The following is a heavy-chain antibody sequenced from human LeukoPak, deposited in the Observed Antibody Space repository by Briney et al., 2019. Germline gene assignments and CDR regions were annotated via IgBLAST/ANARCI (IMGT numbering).Heavy chain of an antibody. CDR1: GFTFSSYG. J-gene: IGHJ6*02. CDR3: ANSHYDSSGYYPYYYYGMDV. D-gene: IGHD3-22*01. V-gene: IGHV3-30*18. Sequence: PGGSLRLSCAASGFTFSSYGMHWVRQAPGKGLEWVAVISYDGSNKYYADSVKGRFTISRDNSKNTLYLQMNSLRAEDTAVYYCANSHYDSSGYYPYYYYGMDVWGQGTTVTVSS. CDR2: ISYDGSNK.